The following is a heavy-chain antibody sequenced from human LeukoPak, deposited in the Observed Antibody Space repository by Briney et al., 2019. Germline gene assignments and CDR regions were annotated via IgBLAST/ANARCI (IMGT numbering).Heavy chain of an antibody. V-gene: IGHV3-53*01. CDR1: GFTFSSYA. CDR2: IYFGGTT. Sequence: SGGSLRLSCSASGFTFSSYAMHWVRQAPGKGLEWVSVIYFGGTTYYADSVKGRFTISRDNSKNTVYLQMNSLRVEDTAVYYCARGDGVYVYWGQGTLVTVSS. D-gene: IGHD5/OR15-5a*01. CDR3: ARGDGVYVY. J-gene: IGHJ4*02.